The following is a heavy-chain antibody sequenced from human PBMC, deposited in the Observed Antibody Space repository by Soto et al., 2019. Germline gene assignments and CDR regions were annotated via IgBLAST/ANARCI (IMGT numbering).Heavy chain of an antibody. CDR3: AMRVGATANGGYYFDS. D-gene: IGHD1-26*01. Sequence: SETLSLTCTVSGGSISSSSYYWGWIRQPPGKGLEWIGRIYYSGSTNYNPSLKSRVTISVDTSRNQFSLKVNSVTAADTAVYSCAMRVGATANGGYYFDSWGQGTLVTVSS. V-gene: IGHV4-39*01. CDR1: GGSISSSSYY. CDR2: IYYSGST. J-gene: IGHJ4*02.